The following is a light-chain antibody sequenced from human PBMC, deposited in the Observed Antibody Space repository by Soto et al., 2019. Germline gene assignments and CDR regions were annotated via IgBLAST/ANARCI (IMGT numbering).Light chain of an antibody. CDR1: NTDVGIYNF. Sequence: QSALTQPASVSGAPGQSITISCNGTNTDVGIYNFVSWYQHPPGTAPKVIIYDVSKPASGFYNRFAGTKSVNTASLTISVLQPGDEAYYYCARYDSRRTLVFGGGTKLTVL. V-gene: IGLV2-23*02. J-gene: IGLJ2*01. CDR3: ARYDSRRTLV. CDR2: DVS.